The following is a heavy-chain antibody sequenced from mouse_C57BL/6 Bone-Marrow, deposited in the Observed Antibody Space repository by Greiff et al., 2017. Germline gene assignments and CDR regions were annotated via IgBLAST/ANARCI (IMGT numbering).Heavy chain of an antibody. V-gene: IGHV1-55*01. D-gene: IGHD2-1*01. CDR1: GYTFTSYW. CDR2: IYPGSGST. J-gene: IGHJ2*01. Sequence: QVQLQQPGAELVKPGASVKMSCKASGYTFTSYWITWVKQRPGQGLEWIGDIYPGSGSTNYNEQFKSKATLTVETSSSTAYMQLSSLTSEDSAVYYCARDRYGNLDYWGQGTTLTVSS. CDR3: ARDRYGNLDY.